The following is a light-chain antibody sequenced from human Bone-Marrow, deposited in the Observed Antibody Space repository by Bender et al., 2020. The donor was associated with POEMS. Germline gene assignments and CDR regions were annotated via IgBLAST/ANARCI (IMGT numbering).Light chain of an antibody. Sequence: SYELTQPPSVSASPGQTAKITCSGDALPNEYAYWYQQKSGQAPVLVIFKDSERPSGIPERFSGSSSGTAVTLTISGVQAEDAAEYWCQSAGNNGGCVFGGGTNLTVL. V-gene: IGLV3-25*03. CDR3: QSAGNNGGCV. CDR1: ALPNEY. CDR2: KDS. J-gene: IGLJ3*02.